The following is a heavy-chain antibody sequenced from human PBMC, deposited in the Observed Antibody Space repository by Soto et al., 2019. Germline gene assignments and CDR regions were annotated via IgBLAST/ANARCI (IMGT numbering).Heavy chain of an antibody. CDR1: GFTLSGSA. V-gene: IGHV3-73*02. J-gene: IGHJ4*02. CDR2: IRSKTHSYAT. D-gene: IGHD1-26*01. CDR3: TRSGGSYSFGY. Sequence: EVQLVESGGGLVQPGESLKLSCAASGFTLSGSAVHWVRQASGKGLEWVGRIRSKTHSYATEYIASEKGRFTMSRDDSNNTAYLKMNGLKTDDTAVYYCTRSGGSYSFGYWGQGTLVTVSS.